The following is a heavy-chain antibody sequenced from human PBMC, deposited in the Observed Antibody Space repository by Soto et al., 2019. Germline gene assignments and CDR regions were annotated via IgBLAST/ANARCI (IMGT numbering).Heavy chain of an antibody. V-gene: IGHV4-34*01. CDR2: INHSGST. CDR3: ARGGRPDCSSTSCQRVRAFDI. J-gene: IGHJ3*02. D-gene: IGHD2-2*01. Sequence: SETLSLTCAVYGGSFSGYYWSGRRQPPGKGLEWIGEINHSGSTNYNPSLKSRVTISVDTSKNQFSLKLSSVTAADTAVYYCARGGRPDCSSTSCQRVRAFDIWGQGTMVT. CDR1: GGSFSGYY.